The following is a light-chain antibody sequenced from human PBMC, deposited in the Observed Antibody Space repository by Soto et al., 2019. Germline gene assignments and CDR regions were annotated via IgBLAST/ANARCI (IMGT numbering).Light chain of an antibody. CDR2: EVN. Sequence: QSALTQPASVSGSPGQSVTISCTGPRSDIGDSNFISWYQHSPGKAPRLLIYEVNNRPSGVSRRFSGSKAGNTASLTISGLLEDDEADYFCASFRSGTILVFGSGTKVTAL. CDR3: ASFRSGTILV. J-gene: IGLJ1*01. V-gene: IGLV2-14*01. CDR1: RSDIGDSNF.